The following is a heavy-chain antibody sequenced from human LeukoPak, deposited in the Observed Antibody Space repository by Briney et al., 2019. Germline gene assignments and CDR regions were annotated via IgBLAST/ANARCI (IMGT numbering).Heavy chain of an antibody. J-gene: IGHJ6*03. CDR2: IYHSGST. D-gene: IGHD3-22*01. CDR1: GGSISSGGYY. Sequence: SETLSLTCTVSGGSISSGGYYWSWIRQPPGKGLEWIGYIYHSGSTYYNPSLKSRVTISVDRSKNQFSLKLSSVTAADTAVYYCARGQRISGYYPITHYYYMDVWGKGTTVTVSS. CDR3: ARGQRISGYYPITHYYYMDV. V-gene: IGHV4-30-2*01.